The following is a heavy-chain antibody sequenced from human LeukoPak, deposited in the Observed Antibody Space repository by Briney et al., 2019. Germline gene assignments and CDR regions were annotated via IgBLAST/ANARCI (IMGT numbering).Heavy chain of an antibody. CDR2: ISSSSSYI. Sequence: PGGSLRLSCAASGFTFSSYSMNWVRQAPGKGLEWVSSISSSSSYIYYADSVKGRFTISRDNAKNSLYLQMNSLRAEDTAVYYCARGSHSSDGGYFQHWGQGTLVTVSS. D-gene: IGHD6-19*01. J-gene: IGHJ1*01. CDR1: GFTFSSYS. V-gene: IGHV3-21*01. CDR3: ARGSHSSDGGYFQH.